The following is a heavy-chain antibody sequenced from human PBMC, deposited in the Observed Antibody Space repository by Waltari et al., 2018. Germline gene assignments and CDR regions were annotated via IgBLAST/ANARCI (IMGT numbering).Heavy chain of an antibody. CDR2: INHSGST. Sequence: QVQLQQWGAGLLKPSETLSLTCAVYGGSFSGYYWSWLRQPPGKGLAWIGEINHSGSTNYNPSLKSRVTIAVDTSKNQFSRKLSSVTAADTAVYYCARGERYFDWLLYNWFDPWGQGTLVTVSS. D-gene: IGHD3-9*01. CDR1: GGSFSGYY. J-gene: IGHJ5*02. CDR3: ARGERYFDWLLYNWFDP. V-gene: IGHV4-34*01.